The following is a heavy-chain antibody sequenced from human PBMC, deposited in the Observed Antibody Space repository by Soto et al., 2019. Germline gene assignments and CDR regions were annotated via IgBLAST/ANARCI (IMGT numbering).Heavy chain of an antibody. CDR3: ARGGRYGGNPPTDNFDY. CDR2: IYSGGST. CDR1: GFTVSSNY. J-gene: IGHJ4*02. Sequence: EVQLVESGGGLIQPGGSLRLSCAASGFTVSSNYMSWVRQAPGKGLEWVSVIYSGGSTYYADSVKGRFTISRDNSKNTLYLQMNSLRAEDTAVYYCARGGRYGGNPPTDNFDYWGQGTLVTVSS. D-gene: IGHD2-15*01. V-gene: IGHV3-53*01.